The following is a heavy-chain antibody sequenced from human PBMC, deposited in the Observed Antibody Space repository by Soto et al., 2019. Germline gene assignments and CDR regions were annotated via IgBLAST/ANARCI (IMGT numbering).Heavy chain of an antibody. CDR2: FDPEDGET. V-gene: IGHV1-24*01. Sequence: ASVKVSCKVSGYTLTELSMHWVRQAPGKGLEWMGGFDPEDGETIYAQKFQGRVTMTEDTSTDTAYMELSSLRSEDTAVYYCATSYYDFWSGSSMGPFDYWGQGTLVTAPQ. CDR3: ATSYYDFWSGSSMGPFDY. CDR1: GYTLTELS. J-gene: IGHJ4*02. D-gene: IGHD3-3*01.